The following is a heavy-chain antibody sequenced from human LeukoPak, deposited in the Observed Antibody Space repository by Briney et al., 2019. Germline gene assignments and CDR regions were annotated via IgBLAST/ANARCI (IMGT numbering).Heavy chain of an antibody. CDR1: GGSISSSSYY. CDR3: AREMNHVVPAATWRWFDP. Sequence: PSETLSLTSTVSGGSISSSSYYWGWIRQPPGKGLEWIGSIYYSGSTYYNPSLKSRVTISVDTSKNQFSLKLSSVTAADTAVYYCAREMNHVVPAATWRWFDPWGQGTLVTVSS. CDR2: IYYSGST. J-gene: IGHJ5*02. V-gene: IGHV4-39*02. D-gene: IGHD2-2*01.